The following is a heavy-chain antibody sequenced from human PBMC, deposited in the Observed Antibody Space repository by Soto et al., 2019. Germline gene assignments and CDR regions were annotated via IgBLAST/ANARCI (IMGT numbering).Heavy chain of an antibody. Sequence: SETLSLTCTVSGGSISSGGYYWSWIRQHAGKGLEWIGYIYYSGSTYYNPSLKSRVTISVDTSKNQFSLKLSSVTAADTAVYYCARDYLHYYDGGWEGGAFDIWGQGTMVTVSS. J-gene: IGHJ3*02. CDR1: GGSISSGGYY. CDR2: IYYSGST. CDR3: ARDYLHYYDGGWEGGAFDI. V-gene: IGHV4-31*03. D-gene: IGHD3-22*01.